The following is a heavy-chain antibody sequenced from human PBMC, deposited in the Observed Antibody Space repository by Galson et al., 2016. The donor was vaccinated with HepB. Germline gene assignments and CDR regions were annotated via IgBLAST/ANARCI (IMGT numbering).Heavy chain of an antibody. CDR1: GFTFNIYA. CDR3: EGYSDPFDI. CDR2: IFSVDAT. Sequence: SLRLSCAASGFTFNIYAMSWVRLAPGTGLEWVAVIFSVDATYYRDSVKGRFTISRGNSKNTLYLQMNNLRAEDTAVYYCEGYSDPFDIWGQGTMVTVSS. D-gene: IGHD3-22*01. J-gene: IGHJ3*02. V-gene: IGHV3-23*01.